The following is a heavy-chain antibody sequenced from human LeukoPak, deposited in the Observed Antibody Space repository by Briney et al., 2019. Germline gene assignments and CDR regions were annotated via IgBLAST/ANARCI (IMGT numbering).Heavy chain of an antibody. CDR3: AGFVPGYSYGMGVDY. CDR1: GGSISSGDYY. D-gene: IGHD5-18*01. Sequence: RASETLSLTCTVSGGSISSGDYYWRWIRQPPGKGLEWIGYIYYSGSTYYNPSLKSRVTISVDTSKNQFSLKLSSVTAADTAVYYCAGFVPGYSYGMGVDYWGQGTLVTVSS. V-gene: IGHV4-30-4*08. J-gene: IGHJ4*02. CDR2: IYYSGST.